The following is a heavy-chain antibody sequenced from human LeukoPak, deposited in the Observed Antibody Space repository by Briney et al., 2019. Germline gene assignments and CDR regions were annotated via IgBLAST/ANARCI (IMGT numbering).Heavy chain of an antibody. Sequence: DSVQGRFTISRDNAKNSLYLQMNSLRAEDTAVYYCAREPSIWFGEPEGWFDPWGQGTLVTVSS. D-gene: IGHD3-10*01. V-gene: IGHV3-7*01. CDR3: AREPSIWFGEPEGWFDP. J-gene: IGHJ5*02.